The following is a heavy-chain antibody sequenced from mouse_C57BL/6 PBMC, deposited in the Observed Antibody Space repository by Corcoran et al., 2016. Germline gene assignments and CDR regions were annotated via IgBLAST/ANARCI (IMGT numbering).Heavy chain of an antibody. V-gene: IGHV1-26*01. J-gene: IGHJ4*01. D-gene: IGHD1-1*01. Sequence: EVQLQQSGPELVKPGASVKISCKASGYTFTDYYMNWVKQSHGKSLEWIGDINPNNGGTSYNQKFKGKATLTVDKSSSTAYMELRSLTSEDSAVYYCVRSGYYGAMDYWGQGTSVTVSS. CDR1: GYTFTDYY. CDR3: VRSGYYGAMDY. CDR2: INPNNGGT.